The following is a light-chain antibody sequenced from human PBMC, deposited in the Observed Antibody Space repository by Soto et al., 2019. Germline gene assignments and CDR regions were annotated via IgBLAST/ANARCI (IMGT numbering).Light chain of an antibody. CDR2: AAF. V-gene: IGKV1-27*01. Sequence: DIQMTQSPSSLSASVGDRVTITCRASQGISNHLAWYQQKPGKVPKLLIYAAFTLQSGVPSRFSGGGSGTDFTLTIGSLQPEDVATYYCQKYGSAPQTFGQGTKVEIK. CDR3: QKYGSAPQT. CDR1: QGISNH. J-gene: IGKJ1*01.